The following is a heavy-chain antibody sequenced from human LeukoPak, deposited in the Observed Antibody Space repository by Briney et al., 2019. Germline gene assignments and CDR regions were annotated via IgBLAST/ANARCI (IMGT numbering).Heavy chain of an antibody. CDR2: INHSGST. D-gene: IGHD1-26*01. Sequence: PSETLSLTCAVYGGSFSGYYWSWIRQPPGKGLEWIGEINHSGSTNYNPSLESRVTISVDTSKNQFSLKLSSVTAADTAVYYCARDKMGAWAGSFDPWGQGTLVTVSS. J-gene: IGHJ5*02. CDR1: GGSFSGYY. CDR3: ARDKMGAWAGSFDP. V-gene: IGHV4-34*01.